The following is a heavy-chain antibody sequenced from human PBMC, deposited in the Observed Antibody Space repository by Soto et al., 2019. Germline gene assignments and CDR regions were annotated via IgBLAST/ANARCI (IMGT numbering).Heavy chain of an antibody. J-gene: IGHJ3*02. D-gene: IGHD2-15*01. CDR2: INTDGGSS. CDR3: AREAGYCSRNSCNRRAFDT. Sequence: GGSLRLSCAASGFTFSGHWMHWVRQVPGKGLEWVSRINTDGGSSAYADSVKGRFTISRDNAKNTLYLQVNGLRAEDTAVYYCAREAGYCSRNSCNRRAFDTWGQGTTVTV. V-gene: IGHV3-74*03. CDR1: GFTFSGHW.